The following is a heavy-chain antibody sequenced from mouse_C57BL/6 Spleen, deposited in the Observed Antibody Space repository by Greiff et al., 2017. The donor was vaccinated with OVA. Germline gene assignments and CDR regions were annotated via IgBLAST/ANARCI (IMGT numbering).Heavy chain of an antibody. J-gene: IGHJ2*01. CDR3: ASYYYGSAYFDY. V-gene: IGHV1-50*01. CDR2: IDPSDSYT. CDR1: GYTFTSYW. Sequence: QVQLQQPGAELVKPGASVKLSCKASGYTFTSYWMQWVKQRPGQGLEWIGEIDPSDSYTNYNKKFKGKATLTVDTSSSTAYMQLSSLTSEDSAVYYWASYYYGSAYFDYWGQGTTLTVSS. D-gene: IGHD1-1*01.